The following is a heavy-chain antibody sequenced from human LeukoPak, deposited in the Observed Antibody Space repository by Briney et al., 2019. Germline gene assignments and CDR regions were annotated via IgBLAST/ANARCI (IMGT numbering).Heavy chain of an antibody. D-gene: IGHD3-10*01. CDR3: ARVYYYGSGTPTEGYYYYGMDV. Sequence: GGSLRLSCAASGFPFSSYAMHWVRQAPGKGLEWVAVISYDGSNKYYADSVKGRFTISRDNSKNTLYLQMNSLRAEDTAVYYCARVYYYGSGTPTEGYYYYGMDVWGKGTTVTVSS. J-gene: IGHJ6*04. V-gene: IGHV3-30*04. CDR1: GFPFSSYA. CDR2: ISYDGSNK.